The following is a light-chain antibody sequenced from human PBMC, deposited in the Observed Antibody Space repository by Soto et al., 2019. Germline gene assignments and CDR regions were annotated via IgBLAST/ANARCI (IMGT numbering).Light chain of an antibody. CDR3: SSFTSAFTEV. CDR2: DVT. Sequence: QSALTQPASVSGSPGQSITISCTGTSSVVGGYNFVSWYQQHPGQAPKLMIYDVTNRPSGVSDRFSGSKSGNTASLTISGLQAEDEADYYCSSFTSAFTEVFGTGTKVTVL. J-gene: IGLJ1*01. CDR1: SSVVGGYNF. V-gene: IGLV2-14*03.